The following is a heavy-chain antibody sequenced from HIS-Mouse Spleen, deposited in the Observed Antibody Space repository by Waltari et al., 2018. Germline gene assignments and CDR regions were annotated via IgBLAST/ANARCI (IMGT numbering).Heavy chain of an antibody. J-gene: IGHJ2*01. CDR3: AREIPYSSSWYDWYFDL. CDR2: IYYSGST. CDR1: GGSISSSSYY. Sequence: QLQLQESGPGLVKPSETLSLTCPVPGGSISSSSYYWGWIRQPQGKGLEWIGSIYYSGSTYYNPSLKSRVTISVDTSKNQFSLKLSSVTAADTAVYYCAREIPYSSSWYDWYFDLWGRGTLVTVSS. D-gene: IGHD6-13*01. V-gene: IGHV4-39*07.